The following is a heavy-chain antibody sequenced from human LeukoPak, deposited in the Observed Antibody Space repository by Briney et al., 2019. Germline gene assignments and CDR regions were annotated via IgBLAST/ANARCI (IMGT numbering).Heavy chain of an antibody. CDR3: ARYDSSGYYVGAFDI. V-gene: IGHV3-11*04. Sequence: GGSLRLSCAAAGCIFSYYYMSWLRQAAGKGLERVSYISSSGSTIYYADSVKGLFTISRDNAKHSLYLQMNSLRAEDTAVYYCARYDSSGYYVGAFDIWGQGTMVTVSS. CDR2: ISSSGSTI. D-gene: IGHD3-22*01. J-gene: IGHJ3*02. CDR1: GCIFSYYY.